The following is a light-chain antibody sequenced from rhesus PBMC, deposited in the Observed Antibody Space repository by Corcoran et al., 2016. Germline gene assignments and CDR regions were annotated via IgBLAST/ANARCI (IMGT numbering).Light chain of an antibody. CDR2: YAD. J-gene: IGKJ4*01. CDR1: QGISSF. Sequence: DIQMSQSPSSLSASVGDRVTITCRASQGISSFLNWFQQKTGKAPKLLIYYADSLASGVPSRFSGSGSGTDFTLPISSLQPEDFATYYCQQGNSKPLTFGGGTKVELK. CDR3: QQGNSKPLT. V-gene: IGKV1-32*04.